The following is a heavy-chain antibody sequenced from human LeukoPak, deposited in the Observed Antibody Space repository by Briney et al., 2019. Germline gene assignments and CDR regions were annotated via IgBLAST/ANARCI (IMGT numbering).Heavy chain of an antibody. J-gene: IGHJ3*02. CDR1: GYTFTGYY. CDR2: IIPIFGAT. Sequence: ASVKVSCKAPGYTFTGYYMHWVRQAPGHGLEWMGRIIPIFGATKYAQNFQGRVTTTTDESTITVYMELSSLRAEDTALYYCARASSDMYDFEIWGQGTMVTVSS. CDR3: ARASSDMYDFEI. D-gene: IGHD3-10*01. V-gene: IGHV1-69*05.